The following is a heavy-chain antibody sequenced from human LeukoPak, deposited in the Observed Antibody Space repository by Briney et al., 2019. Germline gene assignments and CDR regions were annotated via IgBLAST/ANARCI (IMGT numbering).Heavy chain of an antibody. V-gene: IGHV3-20*04. Sequence: GGSLRLSCAASGFTFDDYGMTWVRQAPGKGLEWVAGINGNGDTTGYADSVKGRFTISRDNSKNTLYLQMNNLRAEDTAVYYCAKGTMVRGLIITFLDFWGQGTLVTVSS. J-gene: IGHJ4*02. CDR2: INGNGDTT. CDR3: AKGTMVRGLIITFLDF. CDR1: GFTFDDYG. D-gene: IGHD3-10*01.